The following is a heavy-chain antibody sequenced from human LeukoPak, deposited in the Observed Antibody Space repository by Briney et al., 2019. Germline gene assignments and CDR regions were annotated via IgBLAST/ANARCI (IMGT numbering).Heavy chain of an antibody. D-gene: IGHD3-9*01. CDR2: INPNSGGT. J-gene: IGHJ3*02. CDR3: ARELTVANDAFDI. CDR1: GYTFTGYY. V-gene: IGHV1-2*02. Sequence: ASVKVSCKASGYTFTGYYMHWVRQAPGQGLEWMGWINPNSGGTNYAQKFQGRVTMTRDMSTSTVYMELSSLRSEDTAVYYCARELTVANDAFDIWGQGTMVTVSS.